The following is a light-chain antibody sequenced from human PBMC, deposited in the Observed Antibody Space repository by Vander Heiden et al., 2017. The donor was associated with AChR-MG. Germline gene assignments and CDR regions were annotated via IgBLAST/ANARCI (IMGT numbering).Light chain of an antibody. CDR3: QSYDSSLSVWV. V-gene: IGLV1-40*01. CDR2: GNS. J-gene: IGLJ3*02. Sequence: QSVLTQPPSVSGAPGQTVTISCTGSSSNIGAGYDVDWYQQLPGTAPKLLIYGNSNRPSGVPDRFSGSKSGTSASLAITGLQAEDEADYYCQSYDSSLSVWVFGGGTKLTVL. CDR1: SSNIGAGYD.